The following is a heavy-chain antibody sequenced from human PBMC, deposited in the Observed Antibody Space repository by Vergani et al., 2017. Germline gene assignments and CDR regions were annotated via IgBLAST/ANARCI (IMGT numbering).Heavy chain of an antibody. CDR2: INPSGGST. V-gene: IGHV1-46*01. D-gene: IGHD3-3*01. Sequence: QVQLVQSGAEVKKPGASVKVSCKASGYTFTSYYMHWVRQAPGQGLEWMGIINPSGGSTSYAQKFQGRVTMTRDTSTSTVYMELSSLRSEDTAVYYCARDRYDFWSGSSYYGMDVWGQGTTVTVSS. J-gene: IGHJ6*02. CDR3: ARDRYDFWSGSSYYGMDV. CDR1: GYTFTSYY.